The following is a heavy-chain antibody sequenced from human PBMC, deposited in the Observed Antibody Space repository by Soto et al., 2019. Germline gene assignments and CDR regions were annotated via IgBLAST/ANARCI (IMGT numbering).Heavy chain of an antibody. CDR1: GFSFSKYG. Sequence: QVALVESGGGVVRPGRSLRLSCGASGFSFSKYGMHWVRQAPGEGLEWLSLISYDGSEKWYAESVKGRFTISRDNSKNTLYLQMNSLRGDDTAVYFCAKGYEVSPQVASAWYSNYCYGVDVWGRGTTVTVSS. V-gene: IGHV3-30*18. CDR3: AKGYEVSPQVASAWYSNYCYGVDV. D-gene: IGHD6-19*01. CDR2: ISYDGSEK. J-gene: IGHJ6*02.